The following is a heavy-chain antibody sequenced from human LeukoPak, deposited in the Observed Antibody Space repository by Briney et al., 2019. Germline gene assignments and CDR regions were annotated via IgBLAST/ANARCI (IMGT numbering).Heavy chain of an antibody. CDR1: GFTFTSSA. CDR3: AANQYCSSTSCYHYYMDV. D-gene: IGHD2-2*01. V-gene: IGHV1-58*02. J-gene: IGHJ6*03. CDR2: IVVGSGNT. Sequence: SVKVSCKASGFTFTSSAMQWVRQARGQRLEWIGWIVVGSGNTNYAQKFQERVTITRDMSTSTAYMELSSLRSEDTAVYYCAANQYCSSTSCYHYYMDVWGKGTTVTVSS.